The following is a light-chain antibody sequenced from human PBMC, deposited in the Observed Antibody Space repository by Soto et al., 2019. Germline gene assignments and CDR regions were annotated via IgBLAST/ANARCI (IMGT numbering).Light chain of an antibody. CDR1: QSVGSY. V-gene: IGKV3-11*01. J-gene: IGKJ3*01. Sequence: EIVLTQSPATLSLSPGERATLSCRASQSVGSYLAWYQQIPGRAPRLVIHDASNRATGIPARFSGSGSGTDFILTISSLEPEYFSVYYCQQRTDWPRFTFGPGTKVDIK. CDR2: DAS. CDR3: QQRTDWPRFT.